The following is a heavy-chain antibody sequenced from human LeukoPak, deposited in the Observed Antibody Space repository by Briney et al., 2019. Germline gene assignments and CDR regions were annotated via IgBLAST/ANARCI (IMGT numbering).Heavy chain of an antibody. CDR1: GFTFSSYS. CDR2: ISSSSSYI. CDR3: ARESSGSKDAFDI. V-gene: IGHV3-21*01. D-gene: IGHD5-12*01. J-gene: IGHJ3*02. Sequence: GSLRLSCAASGFTFSSYSMNWVRQAPGKGLEWVSSISSSSSYIYYADSVKGRFTISRDNAKNSLYLQTNSLRAEDTAVYYCARESSGSKDAFDIWGQGTMVTVSS.